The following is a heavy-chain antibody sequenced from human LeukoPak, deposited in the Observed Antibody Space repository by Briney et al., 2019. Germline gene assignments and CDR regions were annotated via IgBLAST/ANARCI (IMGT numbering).Heavy chain of an antibody. J-gene: IGHJ4*02. Sequence: ASVRVSCKASGYTFTDYYIHWVRQAPGQGLEWMGWINPNSDYTFYAQKFQGRVTLTRDTSISTVYMELTTLTSDDTALYYCAVAPGDYWGQGTLVTVSS. V-gene: IGHV1-2*02. CDR3: AVAPGDY. CDR2: INPNSDYT. D-gene: IGHD2-21*01. CDR1: GYTFTDYY.